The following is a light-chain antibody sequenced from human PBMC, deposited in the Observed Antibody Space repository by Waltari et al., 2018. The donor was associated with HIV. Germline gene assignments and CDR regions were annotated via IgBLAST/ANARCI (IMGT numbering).Light chain of an antibody. CDR1: RIDVGGYSY. J-gene: IGLJ2*01. Sequence: QSALTHPAPVSGSPGQPTPTPCTGPRIDVGGYSYVAWYQQHPGKAPKVIIHDGTNRPSGVSYRFSGSKSDDSASLTISGLQAEDEAVYFCSPYTSNSVFFGGGTRLTVL. V-gene: IGLV2-14*03. CDR2: DGT. CDR3: SPYTSNSVF.